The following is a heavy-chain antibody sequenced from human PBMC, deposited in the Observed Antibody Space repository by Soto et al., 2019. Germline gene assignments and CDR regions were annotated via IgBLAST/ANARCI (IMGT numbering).Heavy chain of an antibody. D-gene: IGHD1-1*01. V-gene: IGHV1-69*12. CDR2: IIRIFGTP. CDR1: GGTFSSYA. Sequence: QVQLVQSGAEVKKPGSSVKVSCKASGGTFSSYAINWVRKAPGQGLEWMGGIIRIFGTPDYAQRFQGRVTITADESTSTAYMELSSLRSEDTAVYYCARHWSNEYYYYGMDGWGQGTTVTVSS. CDR3: ARHWSNEYYYYGMDG. J-gene: IGHJ6*02.